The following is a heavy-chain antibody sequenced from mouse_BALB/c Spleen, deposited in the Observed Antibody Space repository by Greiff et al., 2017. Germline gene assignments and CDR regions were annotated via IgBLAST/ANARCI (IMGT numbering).Heavy chain of an antibody. V-gene: IGHV5-6-5*01. CDR2: ISSGGST. Sequence: DVMLVESGGGLVKPGGSLKLSCAASGFTFSSYAMSWVRQTPEKRLEWVASISSGGSTYYPDSVKGRFTISRDNARNILYLQMSSLRSEDTAMYYCARVYYGSSGFAYWGQGTLVTVSA. D-gene: IGHD1-1*01. CDR1: GFTFSSYA. CDR3: ARVYYGSSGFAY. J-gene: IGHJ3*01.